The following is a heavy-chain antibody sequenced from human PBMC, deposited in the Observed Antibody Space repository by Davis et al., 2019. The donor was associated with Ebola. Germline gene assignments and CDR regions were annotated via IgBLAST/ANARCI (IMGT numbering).Heavy chain of an antibody. CDR2: INPINGGT. Sequence: ASVKVSCKASGYRFTSYYMHWVRQAPGQGLEWTGIINPINGGTSYAQNFQVRVNMTRDTSTSTVYMELSSLRSEDTAVYYCAREGAHYYDSSGYVFDIWGQGTMVKVSS. D-gene: IGHD3-22*01. V-gene: IGHV1-46*01. CDR1: GYRFTSYY. J-gene: IGHJ3*02. CDR3: AREGAHYYDSSGYVFDI.